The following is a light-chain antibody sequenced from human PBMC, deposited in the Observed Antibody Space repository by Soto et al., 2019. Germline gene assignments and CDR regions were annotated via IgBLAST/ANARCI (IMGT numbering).Light chain of an antibody. J-gene: IGLJ1*01. Sequence: QSALTQPRSVPGSPGQSVTISCTGTTSDVGGYNYVSWYQQHPGKAPKLMIYDVTKRPSGVPDRFSGSKSGNTASLTISGLHAEDEADYYCCSYAHRSPPLYVFGTGTKVTVL. CDR2: DVT. V-gene: IGLV2-11*01. CDR3: CSYAHRSPPLYV. CDR1: TSDVGGYNY.